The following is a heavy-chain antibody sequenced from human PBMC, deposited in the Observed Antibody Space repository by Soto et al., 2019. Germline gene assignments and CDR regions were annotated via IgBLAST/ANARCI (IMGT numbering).Heavy chain of an antibody. J-gene: IGHJ6*03. Sequence: GKGLEWIGEINHSGSTNYNPSLKSRVTISVDTSKNQFSLKLSSVTAADTAVYYCARKGYSYGLPNYYYYYYYMDVWGKGTTVTVSS. D-gene: IGHD5-18*01. CDR3: ARKGYSYGLPNYYYYYYYMDV. V-gene: IGHV4-34*01. CDR2: INHSGST.